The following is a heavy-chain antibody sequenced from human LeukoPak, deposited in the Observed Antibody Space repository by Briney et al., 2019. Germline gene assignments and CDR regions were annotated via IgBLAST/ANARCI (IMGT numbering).Heavy chain of an antibody. CDR1: GGSISSGGYY. Sequence: SETLSLTCTVSGGSISSGGYYWSWIRQHPGKGLEWIGYIYYSGSTYYNPSLKSRVTISVDTSKNQFSLKLSSVTAADTAVYYCAREVWSPNYYYYGMDVWGQGTTVTVSS. CDR3: AREVWSPNYYYYGMDV. D-gene: IGHD3-3*01. V-gene: IGHV4-31*03. J-gene: IGHJ6*02. CDR2: IYYSGST.